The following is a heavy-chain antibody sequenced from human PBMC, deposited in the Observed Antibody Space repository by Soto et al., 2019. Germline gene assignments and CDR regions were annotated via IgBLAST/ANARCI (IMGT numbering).Heavy chain of an antibody. CDR2: IYYSAST. CDR1: GGSISSYY. V-gene: IGHV4-59*08. CDR3: ARHLPYCGGDCYSLDY. J-gene: IGHJ4*02. D-gene: IGHD2-21*02. Sequence: ASETLSLTCTVSGGSISSYYWSWIRQPPGKGLEWIGYIYYSASTNYSPSLKSRVTISVDTSKNQFSLNLSSVTAADTAVYHCARHLPYCGGDCYSLDYWGQGTLVTVSS.